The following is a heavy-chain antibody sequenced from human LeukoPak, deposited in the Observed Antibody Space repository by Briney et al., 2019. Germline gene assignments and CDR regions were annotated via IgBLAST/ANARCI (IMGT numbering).Heavy chain of an antibody. CDR3: AKEEGYMNWFDP. Sequence: GRSLRLSCEASGFTFSRKGMHWVRQAPGKGLEWVAVIWYDGSKKYYADSAKGRFTISRDNSKNTVYLQMNSLRADDTAVYYCAKEEGYMNWFDPWGRGTLVTVSS. J-gene: IGHJ5*02. V-gene: IGHV3-33*06. D-gene: IGHD1-1*01. CDR1: GFTFSRKG. CDR2: IWYDGSKK.